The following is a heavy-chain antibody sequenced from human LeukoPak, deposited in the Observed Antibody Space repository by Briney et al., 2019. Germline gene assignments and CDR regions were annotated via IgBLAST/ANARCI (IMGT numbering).Heavy chain of an antibody. CDR3: ARSGSSVYYGMDV. D-gene: IGHD5-12*01. CDR2: ISSSSSYI. J-gene: IGHJ6*02. Sequence: PGGSLRLSCAASGFTFSSYSMNWVRQASGKGLEWVSSISSSSSYIYYADSVKGRFTISRDNAKKSLYLQMNSLRAEDTAVYYCARSGSSVYYGMDVWGQGTTVTVSS. V-gene: IGHV3-21*01. CDR1: GFTFSSYS.